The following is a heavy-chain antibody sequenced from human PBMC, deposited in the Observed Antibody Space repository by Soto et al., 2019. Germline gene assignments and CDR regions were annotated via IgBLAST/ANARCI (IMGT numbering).Heavy chain of an antibody. J-gene: IGHJ4*02. Sequence: GXSVKVSCKASGYTFTSYDINWVRQATGQGLEWMGWMNPNSGNTGYAQKFQGRVTMTRNTPISTAYMELSSLRSEDTAVYYCASQMGADYYDSSAFNYWGQGTLVTVSS. CDR2: MNPNSGNT. D-gene: IGHD3-22*01. CDR3: ASQMGADYYDSSAFNY. V-gene: IGHV1-8*01. CDR1: GYTFTSYD.